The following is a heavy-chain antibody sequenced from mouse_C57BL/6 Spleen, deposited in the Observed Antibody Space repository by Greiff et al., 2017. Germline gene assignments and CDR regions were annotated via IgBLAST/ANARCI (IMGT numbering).Heavy chain of an antibody. CDR3: ARSDDYVAMDD. J-gene: IGHJ4*01. Sequence: QVQLQQPGAELVRPGSSVKLSCKASGYTFTSYWMDWVKQRPGQGLEWIGNIYPSDSETHYNQKFKDKATLTVDKSSSTAYMQLSSLTSEDSAVYYCARSDDYVAMDDWGQGTSVTVSS. V-gene: IGHV1-61*01. CDR1: GYTFTSYW. CDR2: IYPSDSET.